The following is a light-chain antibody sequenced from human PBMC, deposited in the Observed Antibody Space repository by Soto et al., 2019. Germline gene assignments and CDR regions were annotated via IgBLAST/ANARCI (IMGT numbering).Light chain of an antibody. V-gene: IGLV2-14*01. Sequence: QSALTQPASVSGSRGQSITISCTGTSSDVGGYNYVSWYQQHPDKAPKLMIYEVTNRPSGVSNRFSGSKSANTASLTISGLQAEDEADYYCSSYTSRNTWVFGGGTKLTVL. CDR1: SSDVGGYNY. J-gene: IGLJ3*02. CDR2: EVT. CDR3: SSYTSRNTWV.